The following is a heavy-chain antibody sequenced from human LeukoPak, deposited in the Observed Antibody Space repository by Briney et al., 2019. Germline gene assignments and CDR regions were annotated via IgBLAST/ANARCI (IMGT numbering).Heavy chain of an antibody. CDR3: ASRYSGSYHFDY. D-gene: IGHD1-26*01. J-gene: IGHJ4*02. CDR1: GYSFTCYW. V-gene: IGHV5-51*03. CDR2: IYPCYSEK. Sequence: GESLKISCKGSGYSFTCYWIRWVRQLPGKGLEGMGIIYPCYSEKRYRPSFQGQVTISADKSNSPAYLQWSSLKASGTAMYYCASRYSGSYHFDYWGQGTLVTVSS.